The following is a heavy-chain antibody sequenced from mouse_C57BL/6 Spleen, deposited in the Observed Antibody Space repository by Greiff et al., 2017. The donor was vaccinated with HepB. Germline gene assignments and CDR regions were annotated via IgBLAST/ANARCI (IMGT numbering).Heavy chain of an antibody. CDR2: IDPSDSYT. CDR1: GYTFTSYW. J-gene: IGHJ4*01. V-gene: IGHV1-69*01. Sequence: QVQLQQPGAELVMPGASVKLSCKASGYTFTSYWMHWVKQRPGQGLEWIGEIDPSDSYTNYNQKFKGKSTLTVDKSSSTAYMQLSSLTSEDSAVYYCARSYKGGAMDYWGQGTSVTVSS. D-gene: IGHD2-10*01. CDR3: ARSYKGGAMDY.